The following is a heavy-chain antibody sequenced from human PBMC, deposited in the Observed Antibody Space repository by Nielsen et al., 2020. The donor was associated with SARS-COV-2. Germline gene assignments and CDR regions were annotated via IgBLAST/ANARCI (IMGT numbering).Heavy chain of an antibody. CDR3: AKSRLRYYYYGMDV. J-gene: IGHJ6*02. Sequence: GESLTISCAASGFTFSSYAMSWVRQAPGKGLEWVSAISGSGGSTYYADSVKGRFTISRDNSKNTLYLQMNSLRAEDTAVYYCAKSRLRYYYYGMDVWGQGTTVTVSS. CDR2: ISGSGGST. D-gene: IGHD5-12*01. CDR1: GFTFSSYA. V-gene: IGHV3-23*01.